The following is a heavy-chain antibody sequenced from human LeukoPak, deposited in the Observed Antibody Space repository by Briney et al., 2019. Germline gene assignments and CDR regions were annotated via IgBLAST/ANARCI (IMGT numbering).Heavy chain of an antibody. Sequence: AGGSLRLSCAASGFTFISYAMHWVRQAPGKGLEWVALISYDGTNKYYADSVKGRFTISRDDSKSTLYLQMNSLRAEDTALYYCARSFGGSYAYFDYWGQGTLVTVSS. CDR3: ARSFGGSYAYFDY. D-gene: IGHD1-26*01. CDR1: GFTFISYA. J-gene: IGHJ4*02. V-gene: IGHV3-30-3*01. CDR2: ISYDGTNK.